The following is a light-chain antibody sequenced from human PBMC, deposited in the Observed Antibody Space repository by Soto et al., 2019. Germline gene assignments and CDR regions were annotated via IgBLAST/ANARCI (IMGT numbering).Light chain of an antibody. CDR1: QSIKTY. CDR3: QQNYNTPLT. J-gene: IGKJ4*01. V-gene: IGKV1-39*01. Sequence: DIQMTQSPSSLSASVGDRVTITCRTSQSIKTYLNWYQQKPGKAPKLLIYAASSLQSGVPSRFSGCGSGTDFTLTINSLQPEDFATYYCQQNYNTPLTFGGGTVVEIE. CDR2: AAS.